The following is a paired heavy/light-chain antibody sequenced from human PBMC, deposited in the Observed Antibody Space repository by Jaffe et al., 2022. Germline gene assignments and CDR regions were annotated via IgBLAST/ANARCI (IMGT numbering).Heavy chain of an antibody. V-gene: IGHV4-59*08. Sequence: QVELQESGPGRVKPSETLSLTCTISGDSFSGDYWSWIRQSPGRGLEWIGYISDGGNAKYNPSMESRVTMSVDTSKSQFSLKLTSLTTADTAIYYCAAFSGGDNWFDPWGRGILVTVSS. J-gene: IGHJ5*02. CDR1: GDSFSGDY. CDR3: AAFSGGDNWFDP. CDR2: ISDGGNA. D-gene: IGHD3-16*01.
Light chain of an antibody. V-gene: IGLV1-47*01. Sequence: QSVLTQPPSASGAPGQRVSISCSGSRSNIGSNYVFWYRQVPGAAPKLLIFRDNQRPSGVPDRFSGSKSDTSASLAISGLRAEDEGEYFCAAWDDSQSGLWLFGGGTKLTVL. CDR3: AAWDDSQSGLWL. CDR2: RDN. J-gene: IGLJ3*02. CDR1: RSNIGSNY.